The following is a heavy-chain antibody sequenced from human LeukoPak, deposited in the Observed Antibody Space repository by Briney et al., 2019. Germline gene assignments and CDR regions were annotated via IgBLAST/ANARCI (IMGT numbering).Heavy chain of an antibody. CDR2: INPNSGGT. V-gene: IGHV1-2*02. CDR3: ASRDEVPGPIALFNY. D-gene: IGHD2-21*01. Sequence: ASVKVSCKASGYTFTGYYMHWVRQAPGQGLEWMGWINPNSGGTNYAQKFQGRVTMTRDTSISTAYMELSRLRSDDTAVYYCASRDEVPGPIALFNYWGRGTLLTVSS. CDR1: GYTFTGYY. J-gene: IGHJ4*02.